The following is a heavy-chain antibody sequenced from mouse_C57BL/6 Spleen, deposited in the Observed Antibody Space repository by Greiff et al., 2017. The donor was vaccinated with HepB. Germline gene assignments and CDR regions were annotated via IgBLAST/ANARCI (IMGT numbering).Heavy chain of an antibody. V-gene: IGHV5-6*01. D-gene: IGHD1-1*01. J-gene: IGHJ2*01. Sequence: EVMLVESGGDLVKPGGSLKLSCAASGFTFSSYGMSWVRQTPDKRLEWVATISSGGSYTYYPDSVKGRFTISRDNAKNTLYLQMSSLKSEDTAMYYCARPGSRGFDYWGQGTTLTVSS. CDR1: GFTFSSYG. CDR2: ISSGGSYT. CDR3: ARPGSRGFDY.